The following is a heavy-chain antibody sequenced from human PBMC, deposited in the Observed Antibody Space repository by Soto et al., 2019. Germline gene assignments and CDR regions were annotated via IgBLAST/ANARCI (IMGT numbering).Heavy chain of an antibody. J-gene: IGHJ4*02. CDR2: ISYDGSNK. Sequence: PGGSLRLSCAASGFTFSSYAMHWVRQAPGKGLEWVAVISYDGSNKYYADSVKGRFTISRDNSKNTLYLQMNGLRAEDTAVYYCARVRGVGSYSADGLDYWGQGTLVTVSS. V-gene: IGHV3-30-3*01. CDR3: ARVRGVGSYSADGLDY. CDR1: GFTFSSYA. D-gene: IGHD1-26*01.